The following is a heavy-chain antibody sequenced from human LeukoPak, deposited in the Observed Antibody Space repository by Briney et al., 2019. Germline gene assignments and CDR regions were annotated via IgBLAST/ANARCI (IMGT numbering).Heavy chain of an antibody. D-gene: IGHD1-26*01. CDR1: GGSISTYY. V-gene: IGHV4-59*01. CDR3: ARGASGTLYDAFDI. Sequence: PSETLSLTCTVSGGSISTYYWSWIRQPPGEGLEWIGSIYYSGTTHSNPSLKSRATISVDTSKNHLSLKVSSVTAADTAVYYCARGASGTLYDAFDIWGQGTTVTVSS. J-gene: IGHJ3*02. CDR2: IYYSGTT.